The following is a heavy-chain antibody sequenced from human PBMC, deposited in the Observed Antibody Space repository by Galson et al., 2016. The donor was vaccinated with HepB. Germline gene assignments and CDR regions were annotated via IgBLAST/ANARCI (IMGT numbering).Heavy chain of an antibody. J-gene: IGHJ1*01. V-gene: IGHV3-53*01. D-gene: IGHD6-19*01. CDR1: GVTGRSDY. Sequence: SLRLSCAASGVTGRSDYMNWVRQAPGKGLEWVSVIYADGITYYADSVKGRFTISSDFSKNTLYLQMNSLRAEDTAVYYCARTSGYSTGWPYFQHWGQGTLVTVSS. CDR2: IYADGIT. CDR3: ARTSGYSTGWPYFQH.